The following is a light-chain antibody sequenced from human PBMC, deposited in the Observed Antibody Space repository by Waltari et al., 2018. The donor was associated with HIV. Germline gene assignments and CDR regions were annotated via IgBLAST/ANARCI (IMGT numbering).Light chain of an antibody. J-gene: IGLJ3*02. CDR3: QSYDSSLSDWV. CDR1: SSNFGTGYD. Sequence: QSVLTQPPSVSGAPGQRVTISCTGSSSNFGTGYDVHWYQQLPGTAPKLLIYGYTNRPLGVPDRFSCARSGTAASLAITGLLAEDGADYYCQSYDSSLSDWVFGGGTKLSVL. CDR2: GYT. V-gene: IGLV1-40*01.